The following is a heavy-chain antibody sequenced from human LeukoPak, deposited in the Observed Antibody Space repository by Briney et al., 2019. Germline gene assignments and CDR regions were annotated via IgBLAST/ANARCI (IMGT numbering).Heavy chain of an antibody. D-gene: IGHD6-25*01. Sequence: ASVKVSCKASGGTFRTFAISWVRQAPGQGLEWMGGIIPIFGIPDSAQKFQGRLTITADESTTTAYMELGSLRSDDTAIYYCGLSGNYYYYYMDVWGKGTTVTIS. CDR2: IIPIFGIP. J-gene: IGHJ6*03. V-gene: IGHV1-69*13. CDR1: GGTFRTFA. CDR3: GLSGNYYYYYMDV.